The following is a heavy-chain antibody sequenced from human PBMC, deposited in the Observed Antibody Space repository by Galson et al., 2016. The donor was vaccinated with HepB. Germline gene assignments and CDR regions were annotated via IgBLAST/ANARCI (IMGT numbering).Heavy chain of an antibody. D-gene: IGHD6-25*01. CDR2: IYWNDNK. V-gene: IGHV2-5*01. CDR1: GFSLRSTATG. Sequence: PALVKPPQTLTLTCTFSGFSLRSTATGVGWIRQPPGKALEWFALIYWNDNKYFRPSLQSRLTITKDTSKNQVILTMTNMDPVDTATYYCAHGSGWLFDQWGQGTLVTVSS. CDR3: AHGSGWLFDQ. J-gene: IGHJ4*02.